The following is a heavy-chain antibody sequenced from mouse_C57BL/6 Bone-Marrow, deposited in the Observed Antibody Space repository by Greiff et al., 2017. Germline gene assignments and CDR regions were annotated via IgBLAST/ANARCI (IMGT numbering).Heavy chain of an antibody. CDR2: ISYDGSN. CDR1: GYSITSGYY. CDR3: ARGRYAMDY. Sequence: EVKLQESGPGLVKPSQSLSLTCSVTGYSITSGYYWNWIRQFPGNKLEWMGYISYDGSNNYNPSLKNRISITRDTSKNQFFLKLNSVTTEDTATYYCARGRYAMDYWGQGTSVTVSS. J-gene: IGHJ4*01. V-gene: IGHV3-6*01.